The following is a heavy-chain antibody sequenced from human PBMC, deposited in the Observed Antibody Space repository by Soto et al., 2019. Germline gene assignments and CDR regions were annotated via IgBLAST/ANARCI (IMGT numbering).Heavy chain of an antibody. V-gene: IGHV3-33*01. CDR1: GFTFSSYG. Sequence: QVQLVESGGGVVQPGRSLRLSCAASGFTFSSYGMHWVSQAPGKGLEWVAVIWYDGSNKYYADSVKGRFTISRDNSKNTLYLQMNSLRAEDTSVYYCARDRFMTNPTDYYSYGMDVWGQGTTVTVSS. CDR3: ARDRFMTNPTDYYSYGMDV. CDR2: IWYDGSNK. D-gene: IGHD4-17*01. J-gene: IGHJ6*02.